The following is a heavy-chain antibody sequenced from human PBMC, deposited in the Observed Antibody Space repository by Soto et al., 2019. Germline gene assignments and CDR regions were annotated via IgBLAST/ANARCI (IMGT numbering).Heavy chain of an antibody. J-gene: IGHJ3*02. CDR1: GYTLTELS. Sequence: ASVKVSCKVSGYTLTELSMHWVRQAPGKGLEWMGGFDPEDGETIYAQKFQGRVTMTEDTSTDTAYMELSSLRSEDTAVYYCATDSYDGDSSGYDAFDIWGQGTMVTVSS. CDR2: FDPEDGET. D-gene: IGHD3-22*01. V-gene: IGHV1-24*01. CDR3: ATDSYDGDSSGYDAFDI.